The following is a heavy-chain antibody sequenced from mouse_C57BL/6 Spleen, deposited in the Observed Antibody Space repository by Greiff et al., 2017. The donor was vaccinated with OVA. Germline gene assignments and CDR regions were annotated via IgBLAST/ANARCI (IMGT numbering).Heavy chain of an antibody. CDR1: GYTFTDYN. V-gene: IGHV1-22*01. CDR3: EKGCSTSYNAY. J-gene: IGHJ3*01. CDR2: INPNNGGT. Sequence: EVQLQQSGPELVKPGASVKMSCKASGYTFTDYNMHWVKQSHGKSLEWIGYINPNNGGTSYNQKFKGKATLTVNKSSSTAYMELRSLTSEDSAVYCDEKGCSTSYNAYWGQGTLVTVSA. D-gene: IGHD1-1*01.